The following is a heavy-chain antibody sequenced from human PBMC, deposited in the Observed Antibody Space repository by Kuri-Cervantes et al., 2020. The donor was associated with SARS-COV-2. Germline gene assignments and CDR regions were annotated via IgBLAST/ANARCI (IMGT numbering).Heavy chain of an antibody. D-gene: IGHD3-9*01. CDR1: GFTFRSYG. CDR3: ARWDSYYDILTGYYPTGYFDL. J-gene: IGHJ2*01. CDR2: IYYSGST. V-gene: IGHV4-59*01. Sequence: GSLRLSCVASGFTFRSYGVTWIRQPPGKGLEWIGYIYYSGSTNYNPSLKSRVTISVDTSKNQSSLKLSSVTAADTAVYYCARWDSYYDILTGYYPTGYFDLWGRGTLVTVSS.